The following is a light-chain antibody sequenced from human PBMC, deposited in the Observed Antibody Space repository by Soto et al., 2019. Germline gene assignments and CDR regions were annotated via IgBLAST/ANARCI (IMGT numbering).Light chain of an antibody. CDR1: QDISNY. V-gene: IGKV1-33*01. Sequence: DIQMTQSPSYLSASVGDRVTITCQASQDISNYLNWYQQKPGKAPKLLIYDASNLETGVPSRFSGSGSGTDFTFTISSLQPEDIATYYCQQYDNLLSLTFGGGTKVEIK. CDR3: QQYDNLLSLT. J-gene: IGKJ4*01. CDR2: DAS.